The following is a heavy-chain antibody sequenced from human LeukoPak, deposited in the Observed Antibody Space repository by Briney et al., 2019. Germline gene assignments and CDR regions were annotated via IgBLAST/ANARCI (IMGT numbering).Heavy chain of an antibody. Sequence: SETLSLTCTVSGGSISSYYWSWIRQPPGKGLEWIGYIYYSGSTNYNPSLKSRVTISVDTSKNQFSLKLSSVTAADTAVYYCARGAAAGMGYHYYGMDVWGQGTTVTVSS. V-gene: IGHV4-59*01. CDR2: IYYSGST. J-gene: IGHJ6*02. CDR1: GGSISSYY. CDR3: ARGAAAGMGYHYYGMDV. D-gene: IGHD6-13*01.